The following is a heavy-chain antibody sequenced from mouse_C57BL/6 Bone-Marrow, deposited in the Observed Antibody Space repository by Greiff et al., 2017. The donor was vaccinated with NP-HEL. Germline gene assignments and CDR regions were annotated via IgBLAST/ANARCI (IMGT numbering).Heavy chain of an antibody. CDR1: GFTFSSYA. J-gene: IGHJ1*03. D-gene: IGHD1-1*01. CDR3: ARDPIYYYGSSFWYFDV. CDR2: ISHGGSYT. Sequence: VQGVESGGGLVKPGGSLKLSCAASGFTFSSYAMSWVRQTPEKRLEWVATISHGGSYTYYPDNVKGRFTISRDNAKNNLYLQMSHLKSEDTAMYYCARDPIYYYGSSFWYFDVWGTGTTVTVSS. V-gene: IGHV5-4*01.